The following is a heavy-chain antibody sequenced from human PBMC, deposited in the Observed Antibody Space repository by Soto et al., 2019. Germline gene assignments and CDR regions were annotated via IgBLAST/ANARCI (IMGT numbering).Heavy chain of an antibody. V-gene: IGHV1-69*01. D-gene: IGHD3-10*01. J-gene: IGHJ4*02. CDR1: GGIFSTYA. CDR3: ARDRDDYGSGNYYNRIDF. Sequence: QVQLVKSGAEVKKPGSSVKVSCKASGGIFSTYAISWLRRAPGQGLEWMGGIIPIFGTPNYAQRFHGRVTITADESTSTAYMELSRLRSEDTAVYYCARDRDDYGSGNYYNRIDFWGQGTLVTVSS. CDR2: IIPIFGTP.